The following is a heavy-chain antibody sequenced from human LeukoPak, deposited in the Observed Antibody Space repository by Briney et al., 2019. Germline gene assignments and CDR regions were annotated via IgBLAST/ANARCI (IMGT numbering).Heavy chain of an antibody. CDR3: ARDPDPPHYDFWSGYSWFDP. D-gene: IGHD3-3*01. CDR2: INSDGSRT. V-gene: IGHV3-74*01. Sequence: PGGSLRLSCAASGFTFNNYWMHWVRQVPGKGLVWVSRINSDGSRTNYVDSAKGRFTISRDNAKNTLFLQMNSLRAEDTAVYYCARDPDPPHYDFWSGYSWFDPWGQGTLVTVSS. CDR1: GFTFNNYW. J-gene: IGHJ5*02.